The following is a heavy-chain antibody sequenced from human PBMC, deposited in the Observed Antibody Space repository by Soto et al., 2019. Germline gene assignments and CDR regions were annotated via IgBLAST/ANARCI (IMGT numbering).Heavy chain of an antibody. V-gene: IGHV3-74*01. D-gene: IGHD6-13*01. J-gene: IGHJ4*02. CDR1: GFTFSSYW. Sequence: GGSLRLSCAASGFTFSSYWIHWVRQAPGKGLVWVSRINSDGSSTTYADSVKGRFTISRDNAKNTLYLQMNSLRAEDTAVYYCARDQLYRSSWSDYWGQGTLVTVSS. CDR2: INSDGSST. CDR3: ARDQLYRSSWSDY.